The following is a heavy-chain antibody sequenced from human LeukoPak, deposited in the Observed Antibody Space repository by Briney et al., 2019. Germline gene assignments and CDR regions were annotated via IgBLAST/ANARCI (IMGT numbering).Heavy chain of an antibody. V-gene: IGHV3-30*02. CDR1: GFPFSRFW. CDR2: IRYDGSNK. D-gene: IGHD3-22*01. CDR3: ASHYDPFDY. Sequence: GGSLRLSCAASGFPFSRFWMNWVRQAPGKGLEWVAFIRYDGSNKYYADSVKGRFTISRDNSKNTLYLQMNSLRAEDTAVYYCASHYDPFDYWGQGTLVTVSS. J-gene: IGHJ4*02.